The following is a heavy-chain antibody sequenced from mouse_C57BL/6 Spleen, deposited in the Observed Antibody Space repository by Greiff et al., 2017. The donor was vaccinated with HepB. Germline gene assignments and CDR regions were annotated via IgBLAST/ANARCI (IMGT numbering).Heavy chain of an antibody. CDR1: GYTFTDYE. J-gene: IGHJ4*01. Sequence: QVQLQQSGAELVRPGASVTLSCKASGYTFTDYEMHWVKQTPVHGLEWIGAIDPETGGTAYNQKFKGKAILTADKSSSTAYMELRSLTSEDSAVYYCTREGGNHGAMDYWGQGTSVTVSS. CDR2: IDPETGGT. CDR3: TREGGNHGAMDY. D-gene: IGHD2-1*01. V-gene: IGHV1-15*01.